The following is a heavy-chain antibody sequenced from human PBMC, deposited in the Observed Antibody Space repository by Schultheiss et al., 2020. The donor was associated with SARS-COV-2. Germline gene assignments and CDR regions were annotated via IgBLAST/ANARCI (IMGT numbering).Heavy chain of an antibody. Sequence: SETLSLTCTVSGGSISSYYWSWIRQPPGKGLEWIGYFYYSGSTNYNPSLKSRVTISVDTSKNQFFLDLSSVTAADTAVYYCGRGAGTTEYWGQGTLVTVSS. D-gene: IGHD1-7*01. V-gene: IGHV4-59*08. CDR1: GGSISSYY. J-gene: IGHJ4*02. CDR3: GRGAGTTEY. CDR2: FYYSGST.